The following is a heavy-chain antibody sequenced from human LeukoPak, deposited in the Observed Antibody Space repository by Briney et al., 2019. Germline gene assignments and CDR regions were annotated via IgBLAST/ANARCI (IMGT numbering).Heavy chain of an antibody. CDR1: GFTFSTYA. V-gene: IGHV3-23*01. CDR3: AKTLRDLEWLTGELDV. D-gene: IGHD3-3*01. Sequence: GGSLRLSCAASGFTFSTYAMSWVRQTPGKGLEWVSAIGGSGSDTSYTDSVKGRFTISRDNSKSTLYLQMHSLRAEDTAVYHCAKTLRDLEWLTGELDVWGQGTAVTVSS. CDR2: IGGSGSDT. J-gene: IGHJ6*02.